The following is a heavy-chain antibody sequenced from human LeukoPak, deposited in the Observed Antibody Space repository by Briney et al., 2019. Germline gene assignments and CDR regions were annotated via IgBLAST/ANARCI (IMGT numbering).Heavy chain of an antibody. CDR2: IWYDGNNK. Sequence: PGLSLRLSCAASGFTLSSYTMHRVRHGPGKWLEGVAFIWYDGNNKYYADSVKGRFTISRANYKNTLYLQMNSLRGEDTAVYYCAKARDTVTVTIDYWGQGTLVTVSS. V-gene: IGHV3-30*02. CDR1: GFTLSSYT. CDR3: AKARDTVTVTIDY. J-gene: IGHJ4*02. D-gene: IGHD5-18*01.